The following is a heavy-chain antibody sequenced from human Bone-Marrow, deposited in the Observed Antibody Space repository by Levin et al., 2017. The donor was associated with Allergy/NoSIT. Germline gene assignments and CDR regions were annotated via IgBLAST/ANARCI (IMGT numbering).Heavy chain of an antibody. CDR2: IIPVFGSA. CDR1: GNILSTYA. D-gene: IGHD6-19*01. Sequence: GGSLRLSCKVDGNILSTYAISWVRQAPGQGPAWMGGIIPVFGSAIYAQKFQGRVTITADESTNTAYMELTSLSPEDTAIYYCGRANSSGWSIDFWGQGTLVTVSA. J-gene: IGHJ4*02. V-gene: IGHV1-69*01. CDR3: GRANSSGWSIDF.